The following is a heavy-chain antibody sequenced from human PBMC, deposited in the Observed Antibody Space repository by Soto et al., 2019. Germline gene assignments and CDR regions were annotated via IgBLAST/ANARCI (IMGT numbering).Heavy chain of an antibody. CDR3: ARDFDYYDSCFDY. CDR2: ISYDGSNK. Sequence: QVQLVESGGGVVQPGRSLRLSCAASGFTFSSYAMHWVRQAPGKGLEWVAVISYDGSNKYYADSVKGRFTISRDNSKNTLYLQMNSLRAEDTAVYYCARDFDYYDSCFDYWGQGTLVTVSS. D-gene: IGHD3-22*01. V-gene: IGHV3-30-3*01. CDR1: GFTFSSYA. J-gene: IGHJ4*02.